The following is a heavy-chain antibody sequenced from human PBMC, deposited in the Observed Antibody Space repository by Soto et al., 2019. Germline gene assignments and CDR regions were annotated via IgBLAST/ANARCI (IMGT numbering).Heavy chain of an antibody. Sequence: SETLSLTCTVSGGSISSYYWSWIRQPPGKGLEWIGYIYYSGSTNYNPSLKSRVTISVDTSKNQFSLKLSSVTAADTAVYYCARDITLGVWGQGTTVTGSS. CDR1: GGSISSYY. CDR2: IYYSGST. CDR3: ARDITLGV. D-gene: IGHD3-10*01. J-gene: IGHJ6*02. V-gene: IGHV4-59*01.